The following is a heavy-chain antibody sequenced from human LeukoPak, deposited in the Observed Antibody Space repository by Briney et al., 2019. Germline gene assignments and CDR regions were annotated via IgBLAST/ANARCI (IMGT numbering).Heavy chain of an antibody. Sequence: GGSLRLSCAASGFTFSDYYMSWIRQAPGKGLEWVSYISSGGSTIYYADSVKGRFTISRDNAKNSLYLQMNSLRAEDTAVHYCARDRSTYYDSSGLGNFQHWGQGTLVTVSS. D-gene: IGHD3-22*01. CDR1: GFTFSDYY. CDR2: ISSGGSTI. CDR3: ARDRSTYYDSSGLGNFQH. J-gene: IGHJ1*01. V-gene: IGHV3-11*04.